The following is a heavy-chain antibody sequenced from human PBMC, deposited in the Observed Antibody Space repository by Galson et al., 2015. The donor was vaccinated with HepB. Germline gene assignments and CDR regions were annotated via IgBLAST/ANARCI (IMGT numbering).Heavy chain of an antibody. CDR2: ISGSGGST. J-gene: IGHJ5*02. Sequence: SLRLSCAASGFTFSSYAMSWVRQAPGKGLEWVSAISGSGGSTYYADSVKGRFTISRDNSKNTLYLQMNSLRAEDTAVYYCAKAAKYYYDSSGTNWFDPWGQGTLVTVSS. CDR1: GFTFSSYA. V-gene: IGHV3-23*01. D-gene: IGHD3-22*01. CDR3: AKAAKYYYDSSGTNWFDP.